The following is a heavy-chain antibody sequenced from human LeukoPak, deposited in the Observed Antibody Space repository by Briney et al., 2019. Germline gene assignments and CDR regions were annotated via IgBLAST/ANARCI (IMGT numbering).Heavy chain of an antibody. J-gene: IGHJ6*03. V-gene: IGHV4-34*01. Sequence: PSETLSLTCAVYGGSFSGYYWSWIRQPPGKGLEWIGEINHSGSTNYNPSLKSRVTISVDTSKNQFSLKLSSVTAADTAVYYCARHGLSEYYNMDVWGEGTTVTVSS. D-gene: IGHD1-14*01. CDR1: GGSFSGYY. CDR2: INHSGST. CDR3: ARHGLSEYYNMDV.